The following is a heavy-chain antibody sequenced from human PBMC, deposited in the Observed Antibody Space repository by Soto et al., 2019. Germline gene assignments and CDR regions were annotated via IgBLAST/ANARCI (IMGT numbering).Heavy chain of an antibody. D-gene: IGHD3-9*01. Sequence: QVQLQESGPGLVKPSETLSLTCTVSGGSISSYYWSWIRQPPGKGLEWIGYIYYSGSTNYNPSLKSRATISVDTSKNQFSLKLSSVTAADTAVYYCARHVYDILTGDDAFDIWGQGTMVTVSS. CDR2: IYYSGST. CDR1: GGSISSYY. V-gene: IGHV4-59*08. CDR3: ARHVYDILTGDDAFDI. J-gene: IGHJ3*02.